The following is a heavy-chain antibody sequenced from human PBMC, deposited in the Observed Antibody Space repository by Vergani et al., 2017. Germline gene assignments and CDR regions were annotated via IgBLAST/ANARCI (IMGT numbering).Heavy chain of an antibody. CDR2: ISSGSDYI. Sequence: EVQLVESGGGLVKPGGSLRLSCATSGFTFSSYTMNWVRQAPGKGLEWVSSISSGSDYISYAESLKGRFTISRDNAKNSLYLQMNSLRVEDTAVYYCVRSPCNSTCCYGDRDYWGQGTLVTVSS. CDR3: VRSPCNSTCCYGDRDY. D-gene: IGHD2/OR15-2a*01. CDR1: GFTFSSYT. J-gene: IGHJ4*02. V-gene: IGHV3-21*02.